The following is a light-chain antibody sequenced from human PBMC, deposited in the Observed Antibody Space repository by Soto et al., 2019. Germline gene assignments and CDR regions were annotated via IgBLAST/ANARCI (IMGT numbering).Light chain of an antibody. Sequence: QTVVTQEPSFSVSPGGTVTLTCGWSSGSVSTSYYPSWYQQTPGQAPRTLIYSTNTRSSGVPDRFSGSILGNKAALTITGAHADDESDYYCVLYMGSGISVFGTGTQLTVL. V-gene: IGLV8-61*01. CDR3: VLYMGSGISV. CDR1: SGSVSTSYY. J-gene: IGLJ7*01. CDR2: STN.